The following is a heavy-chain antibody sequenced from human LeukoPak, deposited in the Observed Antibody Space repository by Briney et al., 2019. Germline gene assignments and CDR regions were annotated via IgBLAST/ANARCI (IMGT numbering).Heavy chain of an antibody. D-gene: IGHD3-10*01. J-gene: IGHJ4*02. CDR2: IYYSGST. V-gene: IGHV4-59*08. CDR3: ARRSLYGSGLDY. CDR1: GGSISSYY. Sequence: PSETLSLTCTVSGGSISSYYWSWIRQPPEKGLEWIGYIYYSGSTNYNPSLKSRVTISVDTSKNQFSLKLSSVTAADTAVYYCARRSLYGSGLDYWGQGTLVTVSS.